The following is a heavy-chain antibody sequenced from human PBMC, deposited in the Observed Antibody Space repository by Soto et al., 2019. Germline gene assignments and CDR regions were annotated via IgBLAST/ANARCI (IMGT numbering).Heavy chain of an antibody. Sequence: ASVKVSCKASGYTFTSYGISWVRQAPGQGLEWMGWISAYNGKTNYAQKLQCRVTMTTDTSTSTAYMELRSLRSDDTAVYYCARTPPYYYDSSGYFFFLAFDIWGQGTMVTVSS. V-gene: IGHV1-18*01. J-gene: IGHJ3*02. D-gene: IGHD3-22*01. CDR2: ISAYNGKT. CDR3: ARTPPYYYDSSGYFFFLAFDI. CDR1: GYTFTSYG.